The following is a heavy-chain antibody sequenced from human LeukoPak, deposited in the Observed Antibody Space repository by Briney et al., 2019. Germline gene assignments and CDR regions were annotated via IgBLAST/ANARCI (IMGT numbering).Heavy chain of an antibody. D-gene: IGHD5-12*01. CDR1: GFTFSNYW. V-gene: IGHV3-74*01. CDR3: ARDLATIAPNDY. CDR2: INTDGRST. Sequence: GGSLRLSCAASGFTFSNYWMHWVRQAPGKGLVWVSRINTDGRSTSYVDSVKGRFTISRDNAKNMLYLQMNSLRAEDTAVYYCARDLATIAPNDYWGQGTLVTVSS. J-gene: IGHJ4*02.